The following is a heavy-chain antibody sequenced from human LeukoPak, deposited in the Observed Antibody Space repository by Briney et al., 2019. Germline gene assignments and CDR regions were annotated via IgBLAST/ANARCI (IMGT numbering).Heavy chain of an antibody. J-gene: IGHJ1*01. CDR1: GFTFSSYG. Sequence: PGRSLRLSCAASGFTFSSYGMHWVRQAPGKGLEWVAVIWYNGSNKYYADSVKGRFTISRDNSKNTLYLQMNSLRAEDTAVYYCARAPWSPTAAGGDEYFQHWGQGTLVTVSS. V-gene: IGHV3-33*01. CDR2: IWYNGSNK. CDR3: ARAPWSPTAAGGDEYFQH. D-gene: IGHD6-13*01.